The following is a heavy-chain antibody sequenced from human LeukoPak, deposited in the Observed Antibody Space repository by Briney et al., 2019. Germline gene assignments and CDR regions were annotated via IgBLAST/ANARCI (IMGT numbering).Heavy chain of an antibody. J-gene: IGHJ4*02. V-gene: IGHV3-11*01. CDR3: ARERDSSGWYQDFDY. CDR2: ISSSGSTI. Sequence: PGGSLRLSCAASGFTFSDYYMSWIRQAQGKGLEWVSYISSSGSTIYYADSVKGRFTISRDNAKNSLYLQMNSLRAEDTAVYYCARERDSSGWYQDFDYWGQGTLVTVSS. D-gene: IGHD6-19*01. CDR1: GFTFSDYY.